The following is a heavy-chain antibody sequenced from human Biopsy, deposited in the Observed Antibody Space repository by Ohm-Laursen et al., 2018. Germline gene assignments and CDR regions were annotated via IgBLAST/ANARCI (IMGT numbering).Heavy chain of an antibody. Sequence: SLRLSCAASGFTFSSYAMNWVRQAPGKGLEWVSAITVSADTTYYADSVRGRFSISRDNSKNTLYLQMKSLRAEDTALYYCAKDLKWDVSADYFDFWGQGTLVTVSS. J-gene: IGHJ4*02. D-gene: IGHD1-26*01. CDR1: GFTFSSYA. CDR2: ITVSADTT. CDR3: AKDLKWDVSADYFDF. V-gene: IGHV3-23*01.